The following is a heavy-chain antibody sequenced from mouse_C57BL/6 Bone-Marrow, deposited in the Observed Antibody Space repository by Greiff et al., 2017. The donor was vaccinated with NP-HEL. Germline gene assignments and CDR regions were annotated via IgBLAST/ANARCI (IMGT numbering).Heavy chain of an antibody. CDR1: GYTFTDYY. CDR3: ARSPGPVDY. Sequence: VQLQQSGPVLVKPGASVKMSCKASGYTFTDYYMNWVKQSHGKSLEWIGVINPYNGGTSYNQKFKGKATLTVDKSSSTAYMELNSLTSEDSAVYYCARSPGPVDYWGQGTTLTVSS. CDR2: INPYNGGT. J-gene: IGHJ2*01. V-gene: IGHV1-19*01.